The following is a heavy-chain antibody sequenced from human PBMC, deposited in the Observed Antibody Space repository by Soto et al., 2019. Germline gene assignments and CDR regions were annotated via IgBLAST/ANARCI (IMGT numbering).Heavy chain of an antibody. V-gene: IGHV3-66*04. CDR3: ARLGYNLGGGSFDY. D-gene: IGHD5-18*01. CDR1: GVTVSSNY. CDR2: IYSGGST. Sequence: EVQLVESGGGLVQPGGSLRLSCAASGVTVSSNYMSWVRQASGKGLEWVSVIYSGGSTYYADSVKGRFTISRDNSKNTLYLQMNSLRAEDTAVYYCARLGYNLGGGSFDYWGQGTLVTVSS. J-gene: IGHJ4*02.